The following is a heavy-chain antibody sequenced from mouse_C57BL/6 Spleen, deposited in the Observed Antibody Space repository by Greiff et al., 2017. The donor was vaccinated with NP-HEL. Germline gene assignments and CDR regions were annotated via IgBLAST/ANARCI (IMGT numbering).Heavy chain of an antibody. CDR1: GFTFSDYG. CDR2: ISSGSSTI. V-gene: IGHV5-17*01. CDR3: ARRRIYYGYEDAMDY. Sequence: EVKLVESGGGLVKPGGSLKLSCAASGFTFSDYGMHWVRQAPEKGLEWVAYISSGSSTIYYADTVKGRFTISRDNAKNTLFLQMTSLRSEDTAMYYCARRRIYYGYEDAMDYWGQGTSVTVSS. J-gene: IGHJ4*01. D-gene: IGHD2-2*01.